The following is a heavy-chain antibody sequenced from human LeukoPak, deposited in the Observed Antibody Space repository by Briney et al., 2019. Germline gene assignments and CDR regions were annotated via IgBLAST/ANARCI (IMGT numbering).Heavy chain of an antibody. D-gene: IGHD6-13*01. Sequence: PGGSLRLSCAASGFTFSSYSMNWVRQAPGKGLEWVSYISSSSSTIYYADSVKGRFTISRDNAKNSLYLQMNSLRAEDTAVYYCARESSSWYPPWFDYWGQGTLVTVSS. CDR2: ISSSSSTI. V-gene: IGHV3-48*01. J-gene: IGHJ4*02. CDR3: ARESSSWYPPWFDY. CDR1: GFTFSSYS.